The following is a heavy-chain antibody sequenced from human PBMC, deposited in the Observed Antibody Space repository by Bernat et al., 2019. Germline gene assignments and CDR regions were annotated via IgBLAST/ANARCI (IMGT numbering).Heavy chain of an antibody. D-gene: IGHD2-15*01. V-gene: IGHV3-74*01. CDR1: GFTFSSYW. Sequence: EVQLVESGGGLVQPGGSLRLSCAASGFTFSSYWMHWVRQAPGKGLVWVSRINSDGSSTSYADSVKGRFTISRDNAKNTLYLQMNSLRAEDTAVYYCVRDRGCSGGSCIDWYFDLWGRGTLVTVSS. CDR3: VRDRGCSGGSCIDWYFDL. J-gene: IGHJ2*01. CDR2: INSDGSST.